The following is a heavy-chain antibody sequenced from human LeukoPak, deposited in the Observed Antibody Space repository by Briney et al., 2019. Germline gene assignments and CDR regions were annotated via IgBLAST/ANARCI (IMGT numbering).Heavy chain of an antibody. CDR3: ARDSARDYYDSSGYFH. J-gene: IGHJ4*02. Sequence: GASVKVPCKASGYTFTSYGISWVRQAPGQGLEWMGWISAYNGNTNYAQKLQGRVTMTTDTSTSTAYMELRSLRSDDTAVYYCARDSARDYYDSSGYFHWGQGTLVTVSS. CDR2: ISAYNGNT. V-gene: IGHV1-18*01. CDR1: GYTFTSYG. D-gene: IGHD3-22*01.